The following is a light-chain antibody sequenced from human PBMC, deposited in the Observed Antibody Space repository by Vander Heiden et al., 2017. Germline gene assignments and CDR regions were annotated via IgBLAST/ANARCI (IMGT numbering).Light chain of an antibody. J-gene: IGLJ1*01. CDR2: ENN. Sequence: QSLFTQPPSVSAAPGQNVSISCSGSSSDIGDNTLSWYQQLPGTAPKLLIYENNKRPSGIPDRFSGSKSGTSATLVITGLQTGDEADYYCGTWDSSLTGVFGTGTKVTVL. V-gene: IGLV1-51*01. CDR1: SSDIGDNT. CDR3: GTWDSSLTGV.